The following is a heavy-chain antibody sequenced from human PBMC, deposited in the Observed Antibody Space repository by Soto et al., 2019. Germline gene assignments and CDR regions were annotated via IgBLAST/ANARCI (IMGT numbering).Heavy chain of an antibody. V-gene: IGHV4-39*01. CDR3: ARRTGSYSYGRNNWFDP. J-gene: IGHJ5*02. D-gene: IGHD5-18*01. CDR1: GGAISSSSYY. Sequence: SETLSLTCTVSGGAISSSSYYWGWIRQPPGKGLEWIGSIYYSGSTYYNPSLKSRVTISVDTSKNQFSLKLRSVTAADTAVYYCARRTGSYSYGRNNWFDPWGQGTLVTVSS. CDR2: IYYSGST.